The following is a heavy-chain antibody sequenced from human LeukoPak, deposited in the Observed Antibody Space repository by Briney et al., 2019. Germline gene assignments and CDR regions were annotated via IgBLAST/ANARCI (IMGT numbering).Heavy chain of an antibody. CDR3: ARGPTCSGGSCYGYYYYYGMDV. D-gene: IGHD2-15*01. V-gene: IGHV1-8*01. J-gene: IGHJ6*02. Sequence: ASVKVSCKASGYTFTSYDINWVRQATGQGLEWMGWMNPNSGNTGYAQKFQGRVTMTRNTSISTAYIELSSLRSEDTAVYYCARGPTCSGGSCYGYYYYYGMDVWGQGTTVTVSS. CDR1: GYTFTSYD. CDR2: MNPNSGNT.